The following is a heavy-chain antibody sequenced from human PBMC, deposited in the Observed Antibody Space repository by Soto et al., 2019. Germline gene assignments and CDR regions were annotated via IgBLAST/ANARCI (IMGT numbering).Heavy chain of an antibody. CDR1: GFTFSSHV. D-gene: IGHD2-15*01. CDR2: ISGTGGT. CDR3: AKDRRGAYCSGGICYSPDY. Sequence: EVQLWESGGGLVQPGGSLRLSCAVSGFTFSSHVMCWVRQAPGKGLEWVSAISGTGGTYYADSVKGRFTISRDNSKNALYLQMNNLRDEDTAVYYCAKDRRGAYCSGGICYSPDYWGQGTLVIVSS. V-gene: IGHV3-23*01. J-gene: IGHJ4*02.